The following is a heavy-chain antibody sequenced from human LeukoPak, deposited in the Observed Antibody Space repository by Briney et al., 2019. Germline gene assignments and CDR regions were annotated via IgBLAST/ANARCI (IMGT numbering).Heavy chain of an antibody. V-gene: IGHV3-69-1*01. J-gene: IGHJ4*02. CDR2: ITKISDK. CDR1: GFSLSDYG. Sequence: GGSLRLSCAASGFSLSDYGMNWARQAPGKGLEWVSYITKISDKFFSDFVKAPFTVSRDNVKNLVFLHMNSLRHEDPAVYYCSRGRYQLLGPNDCWGQGSLVTVSS. D-gene: IGHD2-2*01. CDR3: SRGRYQLLGPNDC.